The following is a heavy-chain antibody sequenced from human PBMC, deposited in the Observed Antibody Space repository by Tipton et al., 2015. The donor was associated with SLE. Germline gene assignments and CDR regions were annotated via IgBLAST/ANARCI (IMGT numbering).Heavy chain of an antibody. J-gene: IGHJ6*03. CDR1: GGSISSSSYH. CDR2: IYYSGST. D-gene: IGHD1-26*01. V-gene: IGHV4-39*07. CDR3: ARGPIAGYYYYYMDV. Sequence: TLSLTCTVSGGSISSSSYHWGWIRQAPGKGLEWIGNIYYSGSTYYNPSLKSRVTISVDTSKNQFSLKLSSVTATDTAVYYCARGPIAGYYYYYMDVWGKGTTVTVSS.